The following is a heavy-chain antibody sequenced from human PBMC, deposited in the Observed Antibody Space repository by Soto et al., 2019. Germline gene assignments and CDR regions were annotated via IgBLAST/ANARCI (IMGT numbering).Heavy chain of an antibody. CDR1: GGSISSGGYY. CDR2: IYYSGST. CDR3: AREKPGGYCSGGSCYSGGFDY. J-gene: IGHJ4*02. D-gene: IGHD2-15*01. V-gene: IGHV4-31*03. Sequence: QVQLQESGPGLVKPSQTLSLTCTVSGGSISSGGYYWSWIRQHPGKGLEWIGYIYYSGSTYYNPSRKSRVTISVDTSKNQFSLKLSSVTAADTAVYYCAREKPGGYCSGGSCYSGGFDYWGQGTLVTVSS.